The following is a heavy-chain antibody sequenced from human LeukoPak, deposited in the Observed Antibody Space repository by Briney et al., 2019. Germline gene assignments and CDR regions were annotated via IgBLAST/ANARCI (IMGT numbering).Heavy chain of an antibody. CDR2: ISYGRSNK. J-gene: IGHJ4*02. D-gene: IGHD5/OR15-5a*01. Sequence: PGGSLRLSCAASGFTFSNYAIHWVRQAPGKGLEWVAVISYAGSIISYGRSNKFYADSVKGRFTISRDNSKNTLYLQMNSLRAEDTAVYYCAHSTMGGPGTLVTVSS. V-gene: IGHV3-30-3*01. CDR1: GFTFSNYA. CDR3: AHSTM.